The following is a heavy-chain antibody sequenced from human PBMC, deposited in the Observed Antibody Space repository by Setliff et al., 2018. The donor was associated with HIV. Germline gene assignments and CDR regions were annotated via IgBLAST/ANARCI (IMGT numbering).Heavy chain of an antibody. CDR2: IYTSGST. D-gene: IGHD2-2*01. J-gene: IGHJ6*03. CDR1: GGSISSYY. V-gene: IGHV4-4*07. Sequence: SETLSLTCTVSGGSISSYYWSWIRQPAGKGLEWIGRIYTSGSTNYNPSLKSRVTMSVDTSKNQFSLKLSSVTAADTAVYYCARGRSDCSSTSCQYYYYYMDVWGQGTTVTVSS. CDR3: ARGRSDCSSTSCQYYYYYMDV.